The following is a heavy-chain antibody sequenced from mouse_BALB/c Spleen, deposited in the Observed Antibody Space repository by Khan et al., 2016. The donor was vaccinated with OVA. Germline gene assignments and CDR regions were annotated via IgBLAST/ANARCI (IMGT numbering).Heavy chain of an antibody. J-gene: IGHJ3*01. CDR3: GRGRYYGSSPDWFAY. D-gene: IGHD1-1*01. Sequence: EVELVESGGGFVKPGGSLKLSCAASGFTFSGYAMSWVRQTPEKRLEWVAEISRSGSKTYYPDTVTGRFTISRDNAKNTLYLEMSSLRSEDTAMYYSGRGRYYGSSPDWFAYWGQGTLVTVSA. CDR2: ISRSGSKT. CDR1: GFTFSGYA. V-gene: IGHV5-9-4*01.